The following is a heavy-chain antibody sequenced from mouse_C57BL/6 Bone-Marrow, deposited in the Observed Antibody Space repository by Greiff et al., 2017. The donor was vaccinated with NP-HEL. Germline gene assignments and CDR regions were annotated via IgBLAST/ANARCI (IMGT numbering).Heavy chain of an antibody. Sequence: QVQLQQPGAELVRPGTSVKLSCKASGYTFTSYWMHWVKQRPGQGLEWIGVIDPSDSYTNYNQKFKGKATLTVDTSSSTAYMQLSSLTSEDSAVYYCASMITYYFDDWGQGTTLTVSS. CDR3: ASMITYYFDD. D-gene: IGHD2-4*01. CDR1: GYTFTSYW. CDR2: IDPSDSYT. V-gene: IGHV1-59*01. J-gene: IGHJ2*01.